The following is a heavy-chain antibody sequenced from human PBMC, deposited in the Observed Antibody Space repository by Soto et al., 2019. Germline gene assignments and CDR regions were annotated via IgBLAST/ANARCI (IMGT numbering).Heavy chain of an antibody. Sequence: QLQLQESGPGLVKPSETLSLTCTVSGGSISSSSYYWGWIRQPPGKGLEWIGSIYYSGSTYYNPSLKSRVTISVDTSKNQFSLKLSSVTAADTAVYYCARFPVDTAMGTGDYWGQGTLVTVSS. D-gene: IGHD5-18*01. V-gene: IGHV4-39*01. CDR3: ARFPVDTAMGTGDY. CDR1: GGSISSSSYY. CDR2: IYYSGST. J-gene: IGHJ4*02.